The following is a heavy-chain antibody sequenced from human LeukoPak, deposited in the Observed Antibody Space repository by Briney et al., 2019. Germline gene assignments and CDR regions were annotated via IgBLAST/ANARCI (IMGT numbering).Heavy chain of an antibody. CDR2: IRQDGGVK. CDR1: GFTFSNYW. J-gene: IGHJ4*02. V-gene: IGHV3-7*01. CDR3: APNWGGRYYFDY. Sequence: GGSLRLSCAASGFTFSNYWMSWVRQAPGKGLEWVANIRQDGGVKNYVDSVKGRFTISRDNAKNLLYLQMNSLRVEDTAVYYCAPNWGGRYYFDYWGQGTLVTVSS. D-gene: IGHD7-27*01.